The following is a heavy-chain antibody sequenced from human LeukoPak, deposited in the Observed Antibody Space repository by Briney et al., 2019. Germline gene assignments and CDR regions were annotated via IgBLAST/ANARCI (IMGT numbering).Heavy chain of an antibody. Sequence: SVKVSCKASGGTFGTYAITWVRQAPGKGLEWMGGIIPFYGITNYAENFQGRVTITADKSTNTAYMEVNSLKSEDTAVYFCARCIQLERRGEYYYYYGMDVWGRGTTVTVSS. CDR1: GGTFGTYA. V-gene: IGHV1-69*10. D-gene: IGHD1-1*01. J-gene: IGHJ6*04. CDR2: IIPFYGIT. CDR3: ARCIQLERRGEYYYYYGMDV.